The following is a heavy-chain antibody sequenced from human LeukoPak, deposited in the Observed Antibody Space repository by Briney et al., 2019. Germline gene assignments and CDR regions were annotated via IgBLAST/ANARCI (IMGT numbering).Heavy chain of an antibody. J-gene: IGHJ3*02. CDR1: AFTFSVYY. V-gene: IGHV3-11*03. Sequence: GGSLRLSCAAYAFTFSVYYMNWIRQAPGKGREWVSSLSSRSSYTDYADSVKGRFTISRDNAKYSLYLQMNSLGAEDTAVYYCARKVVGGPVGAFDIWGQGTMVTVSS. D-gene: IGHD2-15*01. CDR3: ARKVVGGPVGAFDI. CDR2: LSSRSSYT.